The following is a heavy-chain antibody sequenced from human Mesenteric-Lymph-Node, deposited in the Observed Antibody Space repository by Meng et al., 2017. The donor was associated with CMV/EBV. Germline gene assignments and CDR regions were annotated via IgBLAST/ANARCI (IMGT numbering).Heavy chain of an antibody. CDR1: GYDFTSYY. J-gene: IGHJ4*02. Sequence: CKTSGYDFTSYYMHWVRQAPGQGLEWMAIINPSGGSASYAQKFQGRLTVTRDTSTTTVYMDLGSLRSEDTAVYYCGRDDGSGSSPLDYWGQGTLVTVSS. CDR2: INPSGGSA. V-gene: IGHV1-46*01. CDR3: GRDDGSGSSPLDY. D-gene: IGHD3-10*01.